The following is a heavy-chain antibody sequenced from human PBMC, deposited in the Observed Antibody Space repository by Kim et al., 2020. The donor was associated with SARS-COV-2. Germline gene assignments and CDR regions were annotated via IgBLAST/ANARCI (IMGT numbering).Heavy chain of an antibody. D-gene: IGHD6-6*01. CDR1: GFTFSSYA. CDR2: ISGSGGST. V-gene: IGHV3-23*01. Sequence: GGSLRLSCAASGFTFSSYAMSWVRQAPGKGLEWVSPISGSGGSTYYADSVKGRFTISRDNSKNTLYLQMNSLRAEDTAVYYCAKDLVPMWGQLVYRQTGPQYFDYWGEGTLVTVSS. CDR3: AKDLVPMWGQLVYRQTGPQYFDY. J-gene: IGHJ4*02.